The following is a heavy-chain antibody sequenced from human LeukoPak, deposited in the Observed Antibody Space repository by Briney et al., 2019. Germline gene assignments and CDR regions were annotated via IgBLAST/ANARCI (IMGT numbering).Heavy chain of an antibody. CDR1: GGSISSSSYY. Sequence: PSETLSLTCTVSGGSISSSSYYWGWIRQPPGKGLEWIGSIYYSGSTYYNPSLKSRVTISVDTSKNQFSLKLSSVTAADTAVYYCARLIGDILTGSYYFDYWGQGTLVTVSS. D-gene: IGHD3-9*01. J-gene: IGHJ4*02. CDR3: ARLIGDILTGSYYFDY. V-gene: IGHV4-39*07. CDR2: IYYSGST.